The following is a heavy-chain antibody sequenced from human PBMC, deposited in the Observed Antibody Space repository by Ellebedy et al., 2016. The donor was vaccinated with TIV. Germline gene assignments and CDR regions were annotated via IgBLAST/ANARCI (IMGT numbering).Heavy chain of an antibody. CDR2: IYHNGNT. V-gene: IGHV4-59*08. CDR1: GGSISSYY. D-gene: IGHD3-22*01. Sequence: MPSETLSLTCTVSGGSISSYYWTWIRQPPGKGREWIGYIYHNGNTNYNPSLKSRVTISVDTSKNQFSLKLSSVTAADTAVYYCARQYNYGTSGYYVDYWGQGTLLTVSS. CDR3: ARQYNYGTSGYYVDY. J-gene: IGHJ4*02.